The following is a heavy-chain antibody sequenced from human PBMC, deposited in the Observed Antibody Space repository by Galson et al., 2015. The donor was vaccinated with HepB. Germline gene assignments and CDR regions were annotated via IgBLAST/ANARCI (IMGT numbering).Heavy chain of an antibody. D-gene: IGHD5-12*01. CDR2: TYYRSKWYN. CDR1: GDSVSSHSAA. Sequence: CAISGDSVSSHSAAWNWIRQSPSRGLEWLGRTYYRSKWYNDYAVSVKSRITINPDTSKNQFSLQLNSVTPEDTAVYYCASMEGYSGYDSLSLGAFDIWGQGTMVTVSS. CDR3: ASMEGYSGYDSLSLGAFDI. V-gene: IGHV6-1*01. J-gene: IGHJ3*02.